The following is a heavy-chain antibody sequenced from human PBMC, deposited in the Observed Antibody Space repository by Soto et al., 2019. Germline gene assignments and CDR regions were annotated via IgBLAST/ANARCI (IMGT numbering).Heavy chain of an antibody. V-gene: IGHV1-3*05. CDR3: ARSIVVVTALDY. Sequence: QVQLVQSGAEEKKPGASVKVSCKASGYTFTSYAMHWVRQAPGQRLEWMGWINAGNGNTKYSQKFQGRVTITRDTPASTAYMELGSLRSEATAVYDCARSIVVVTALDYWGQGTLVTVSS. J-gene: IGHJ4*02. CDR2: INAGNGNT. CDR1: GYTFTSYA. D-gene: IGHD2-21*02.